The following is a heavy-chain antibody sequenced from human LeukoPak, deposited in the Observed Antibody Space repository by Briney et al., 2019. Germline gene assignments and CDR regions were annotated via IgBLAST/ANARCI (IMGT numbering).Heavy chain of an antibody. CDR1: GFTFSSYA. CDR3: ARDICFGEPCFDS. CDR2: ISYDGSNK. J-gene: IGHJ4*02. Sequence: PEGSLRLSCAASGFTFSSYAMHWVRQAPGKGLEWVAVISYDGSNKYYADSVKGRFTISRDNSKNTLYLQMNSLRAEDTAVYYCARDICFGEPCFDSWGQGTLVTVSS. V-gene: IGHV3-30-3*01. D-gene: IGHD3-10*01.